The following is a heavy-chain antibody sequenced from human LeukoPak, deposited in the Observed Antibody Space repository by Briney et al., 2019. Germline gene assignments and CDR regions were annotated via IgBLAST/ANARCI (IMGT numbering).Heavy chain of an antibody. Sequence: ASVKVSCKASGYTFTSYDINWVRQATGQGLEWMGWMSPNSGNTGYAQKFQGRVTMTRNTSISTAYMELSSLRSEDTAVYYCARRVSSSLYYYYYMDVWGKGTTVTVSS. CDR3: ARRVSSSLYYYYYMDV. CDR1: GYTFTSYD. J-gene: IGHJ6*03. V-gene: IGHV1-8*01. D-gene: IGHD6-6*01. CDR2: MSPNSGNT.